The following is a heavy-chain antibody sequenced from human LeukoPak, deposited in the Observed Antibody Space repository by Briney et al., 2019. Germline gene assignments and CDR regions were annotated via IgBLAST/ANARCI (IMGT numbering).Heavy chain of an antibody. V-gene: IGHV3-66*01. Sequence: QPGGSLRLSCAASGFTVSSNYMSWVRQAPGKGLEWVSVIYSGGSTYYADSVKGRFTIFRENSKNTLYLQMNSLRAEDTAVYYCARAGDGYNSDWFDPWGQGTLVTVSS. D-gene: IGHD5-24*01. J-gene: IGHJ5*02. CDR2: IYSGGST. CDR3: ARAGDGYNSDWFDP. CDR1: GFTVSSNY.